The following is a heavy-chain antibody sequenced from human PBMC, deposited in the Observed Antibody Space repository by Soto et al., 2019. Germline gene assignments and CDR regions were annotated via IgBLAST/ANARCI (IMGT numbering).Heavy chain of an antibody. CDR3: ARGAYSSGWGFDY. V-gene: IGHV4-31*03. Sequence: QVQLQESGPGLVKPSQTLSLTCTVSGGSISSGGYYWSWIRQHPGKGLEWIGYIYYSGSTYYNPSLQSRVTISVATSKNQFSLELSSVTAADTAVYYCARGAYSSGWGFDYWGQGTLVTVSS. CDR2: IYYSGST. D-gene: IGHD6-19*01. CDR1: GGSISSGGYY. J-gene: IGHJ4*02.